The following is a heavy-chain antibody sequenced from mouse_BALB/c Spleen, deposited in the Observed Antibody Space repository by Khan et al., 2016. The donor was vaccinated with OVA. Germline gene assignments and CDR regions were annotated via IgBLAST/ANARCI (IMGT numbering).Heavy chain of an antibody. D-gene: IGHD1-1*01. V-gene: IGHV1-20*02. Sequence: EVQLQESGPELVKPGASVKISCKASGYSFTGYFMNWVMQSHGKSLEWIGRIHPHIGETFYNQKFKGKATLTVDESSSTAHMELRSLASEDSAVYYCARKNGSDFDYWGQGTTRTVSS. CDR2: IHPHIGET. CDR3: ARKNGSDFDY. J-gene: IGHJ2*01. CDR1: GYSFTGYF.